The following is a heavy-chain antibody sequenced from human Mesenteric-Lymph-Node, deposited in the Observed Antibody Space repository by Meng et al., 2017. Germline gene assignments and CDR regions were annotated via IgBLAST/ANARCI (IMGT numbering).Heavy chain of an antibody. CDR2: ISASGGGT. Sequence: GGSLRLSCVASEFTFSNYAMAWVRQAPGKGLEWVSGISASGGGTYYLDSVKGRFTISRDNSKNTLSLQMDSLRVEDTALYYCAKSAPGYWYFDLWGRGTLVTVSS. CDR1: EFTFSNYA. D-gene: IGHD2-15*01. CDR3: AKSAPGYWYFDL. J-gene: IGHJ2*01. V-gene: IGHV3-23*01.